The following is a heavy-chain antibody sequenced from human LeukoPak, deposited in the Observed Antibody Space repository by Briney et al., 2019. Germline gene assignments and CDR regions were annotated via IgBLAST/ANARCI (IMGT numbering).Heavy chain of an antibody. Sequence: PGGSLRLSYAASGFTFSSYEMNWVRQAPGKGLEWVSYISSSGSTIYYADSVKGRFTISRDNAKNSLYLQMNSLRAEDTAVYYCARTDIVATILDYWGQGTLVTVSS. D-gene: IGHD5-12*01. CDR3: ARTDIVATILDY. J-gene: IGHJ4*02. CDR2: ISSSGSTI. CDR1: GFTFSSYE. V-gene: IGHV3-48*03.